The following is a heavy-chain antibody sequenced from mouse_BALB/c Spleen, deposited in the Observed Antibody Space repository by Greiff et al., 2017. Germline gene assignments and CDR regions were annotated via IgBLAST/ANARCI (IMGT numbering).Heavy chain of an antibody. V-gene: IGHV1S81*02. CDR3: TRGGMITTVYAMDY. CDR1: GYTFTSYY. CDR2: TNPSNGGT. J-gene: IGHJ4*01. Sequence: QVQLQQPGAELVKPGASVKLSCKASGYTFTSYYMYWVKQRPGQGLEWIGGTNPSNGGTNFNEKFKSKATLTVDKSSSTAYMQLSSLTSEDSAVYYCTRGGMITTVYAMDYWGQGTAVTVSS. D-gene: IGHD2-4*01.